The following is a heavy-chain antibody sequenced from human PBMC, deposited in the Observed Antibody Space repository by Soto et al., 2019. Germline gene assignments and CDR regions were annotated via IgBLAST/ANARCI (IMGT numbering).Heavy chain of an antibody. Sequence: PSETLSLTCTVSGASISRGNYYWTWIRQPPGKGLEWLGYTYYAGSTHYNPSLQSRVTISVDTSKNQFSLQLTSVTVADTAVYYCATSYGNAWYTYWGQGTQVTVSS. D-gene: IGHD6-13*01. CDR2: TYYAGST. CDR1: GASISRGNYY. J-gene: IGHJ4*02. CDR3: ATSYGNAWYTY. V-gene: IGHV4-30-4*02.